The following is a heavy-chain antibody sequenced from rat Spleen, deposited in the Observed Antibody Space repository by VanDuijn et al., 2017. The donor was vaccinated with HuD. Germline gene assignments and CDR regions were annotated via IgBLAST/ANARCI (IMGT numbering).Heavy chain of an antibody. CDR3: VKDRVGGYAFDY. CDR2: VSPTGGST. J-gene: IGHJ2*01. Sequence: EVQLVESGGGLVQPGRSLKLSCAASGFTFSNYGMHWIRQAPTKGLEWVASVSPTGGSTYYRDSVKGRFTVSRDNAKNTLYLQMNSLRSEDTAIYYCVKDRVGGYAFDYWGQGVMVTVSS. CDR1: GFTFSNYG. D-gene: IGHD1-11*01. V-gene: IGHV5-19*01.